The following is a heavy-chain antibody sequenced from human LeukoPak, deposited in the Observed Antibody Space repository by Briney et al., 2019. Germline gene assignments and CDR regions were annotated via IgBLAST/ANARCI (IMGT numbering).Heavy chain of an antibody. CDR1: GDSVSSNSAA. CDR3: ARARYYYDSSGYYPEFDY. J-gene: IGHJ4*02. CDR2: TYYRSKWYN. D-gene: IGHD3-22*01. V-gene: IGHV6-1*01. Sequence: SQTLSLTCAISGDSVSSNSAAWNWIRQSPSRGLEWLGRTYYRSKWYNDYAVSVKSRITINPDTSKNQFSLQLNSVTPEDTAVYYCARARYYYDSSGYYPEFDYWGQGTLVTVSS.